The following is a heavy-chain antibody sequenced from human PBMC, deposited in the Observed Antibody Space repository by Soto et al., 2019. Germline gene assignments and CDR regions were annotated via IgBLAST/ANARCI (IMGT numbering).Heavy chain of an antibody. CDR2: INHSGST. Sequence: SETLSLTCAVYGGSFSGYCWSWIRQPPGKGLEWIGEINHSGSTNYNPSLKSRVIISVDTSKNQLSLRLSSVTAADTAVYYCARDSTTSGSYGYYFDYWGQGTLVT. D-gene: IGHD3-10*01. J-gene: IGHJ4*02. CDR1: GGSFSGYC. CDR3: ARDSTTSGSYGYYFDY. V-gene: IGHV4-34*01.